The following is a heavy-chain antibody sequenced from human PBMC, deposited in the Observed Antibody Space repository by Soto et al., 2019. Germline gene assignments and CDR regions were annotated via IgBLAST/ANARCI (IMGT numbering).Heavy chain of an antibody. V-gene: IGHV3-15*01. CDR3: TTASSSWKYYYYYGMDV. J-gene: IGHJ6*02. Sequence: LRLSCAASGFTFSNAWMSWVRQAPGKGLEWVGRIKSKTDGGTTDYAAPVKGRFTISRDDSKNTLYLQMNSLKTEDTAVYYCTTASSSWKYYYYYGMDVWGQGTTVTVSS. CDR1: GFTFSNAW. D-gene: IGHD6-13*01. CDR2: IKSKTDGGTT.